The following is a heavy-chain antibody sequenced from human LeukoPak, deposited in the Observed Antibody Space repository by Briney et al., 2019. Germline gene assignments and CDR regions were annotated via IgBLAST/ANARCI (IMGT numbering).Heavy chain of an antibody. J-gene: IGHJ4*02. V-gene: IGHV3-21*01. Sequence: GGSLRLSCAVSGFTFNAYSMMWVRQAPGKGLEWVSSISESSYHIYYADSVKGRFTISRDNAKNSLYLQMNNLRADDTAVYYCARKVPSAQSDFWGQGTLVTVSS. CDR2: ISESSYHI. CDR1: GFTFNAYS. CDR3: ARKVPSAQSDF.